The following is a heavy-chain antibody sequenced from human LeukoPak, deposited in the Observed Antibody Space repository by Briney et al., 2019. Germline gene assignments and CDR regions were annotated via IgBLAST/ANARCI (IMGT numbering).Heavy chain of an antibody. Sequence: PGGSLRLSCAASGFNFSNYRMNWVRQAPGKGVEWVSYITLSSTTIYYADSVKGRFTISRDNAKNSLYLQMSSLRAEDTAVYYCAREPSYSSSWYTSCDYWGQGTLVTVSS. D-gene: IGHD6-13*01. J-gene: IGHJ4*02. CDR2: ITLSSTTI. CDR3: AREPSYSSSWYTSCDY. V-gene: IGHV3-48*01. CDR1: GFNFSNYR.